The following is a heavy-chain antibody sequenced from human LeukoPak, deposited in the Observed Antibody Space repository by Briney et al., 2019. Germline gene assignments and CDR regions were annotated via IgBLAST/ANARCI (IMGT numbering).Heavy chain of an antibody. J-gene: IGHJ5*02. CDR2: IYYSGST. CDR3: ARKRKYYDFWSGYSNWFDP. D-gene: IGHD3-3*01. V-gene: IGHV4-59*01. CDR1: GGSISSYY. Sequence: SETLSLTCTVSGGSISSYYWSWIRQPPGKGLEWIGYIYYSGSTNYNPSLKSRVTISVDTSKNQFSLKLSSVTAADTAVCYCARKRKYYDFWSGYSNWFDPWGQGTLVTVSS.